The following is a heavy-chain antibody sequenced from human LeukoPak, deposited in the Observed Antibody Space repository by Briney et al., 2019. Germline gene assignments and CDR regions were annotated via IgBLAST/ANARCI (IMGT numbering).Heavy chain of an antibody. Sequence: SETLSLTCTVSGGSISDYYWSWIGQPPGKGLEWIGYIHYSGSSNYNPSLKSRVTISVDTSKNQFSLKLSSVTAADTAVYYCARYDRSGYGFDCWGQGTLVTVSS. CDR2: IHYSGSS. CDR1: GGSISDYY. J-gene: IGHJ4*02. V-gene: IGHV4-59*01. D-gene: IGHD5-12*01. CDR3: ARYDRSGYGFDC.